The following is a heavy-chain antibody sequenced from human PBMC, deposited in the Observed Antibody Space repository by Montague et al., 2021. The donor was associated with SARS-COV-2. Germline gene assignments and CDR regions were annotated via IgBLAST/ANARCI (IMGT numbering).Heavy chain of an antibody. J-gene: IGHJ4*02. CDR1: GFSLSTSGMC. CDR3: AHRPGEIFGRYFDY. Sequence: PALVKPTQTLTLTCTFSGFSLSTSGMCVGWIRQPPGKALEWLARICWDDDKHYSTSLKSRLTITKDTSKNQVVLTMTNMDPVDTATYYCAHRPGEIFGRYFDYWGQGTLVTVSS. D-gene: IGHD3-3*01. CDR2: ICWDDDK. V-gene: IGHV2-5*02.